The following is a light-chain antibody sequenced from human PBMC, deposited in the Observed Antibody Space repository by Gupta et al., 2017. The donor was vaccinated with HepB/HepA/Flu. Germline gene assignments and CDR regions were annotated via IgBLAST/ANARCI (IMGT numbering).Light chain of an antibody. CDR2: GKN. CDR1: SLRSYY. CDR3: NSRDSSRNHHWV. Sequence: SSELTQDPAVSLALGQTVRITCQGDSLRSYYASWYQQKPGPAPVLVIYGKNNRPSGIPDRFSGSSSGNTASLTITGAQAEDEADYYCNSRDSSRNHHWVFGGGTKLTVL. J-gene: IGLJ3*02. V-gene: IGLV3-19*01.